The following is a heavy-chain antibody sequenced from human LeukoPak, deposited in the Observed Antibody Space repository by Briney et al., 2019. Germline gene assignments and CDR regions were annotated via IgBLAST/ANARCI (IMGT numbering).Heavy chain of an antibody. D-gene: IGHD2-15*01. CDR3: ARDNFADCSGGSCYSVYFQH. V-gene: IGHV1-46*01. J-gene: IGHJ1*01. CDR1: GYTFTSYY. Sequence: GASVKVSCKASGYTFTSYYMHWVRQAPGQGLEWMGIINPSGGSTSYAQEFQGRVTMTRDTSTSTVYMELSSLRSEDTAVYYCARDNFADCSGGSCYSVYFQHWGQGTLVTVSS. CDR2: INPSGGST.